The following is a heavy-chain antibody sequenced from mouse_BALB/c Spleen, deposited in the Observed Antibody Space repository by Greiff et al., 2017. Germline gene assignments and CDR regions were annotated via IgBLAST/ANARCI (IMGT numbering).Heavy chain of an antibody. V-gene: IGHV5-9-4*01. Sequence: EVKLVESGGGLVKPGGSLKLSCAASGFTFSSYAMSWVRQSPEKRLEWVAEISSGGSYTYYPDTVTGRFTISRDNAKNTLYLEMSSLRSEDTAMYYCARGATVVATDAMDYWGQGTSVTVSS. D-gene: IGHD1-1*01. CDR3: ARGATVVATDAMDY. CDR1: GFTFSSYA. CDR2: ISSGGSYT. J-gene: IGHJ4*01.